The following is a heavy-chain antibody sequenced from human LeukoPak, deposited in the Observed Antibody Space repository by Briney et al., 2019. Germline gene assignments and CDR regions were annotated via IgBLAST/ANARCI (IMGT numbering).Heavy chain of an antibody. CDR3: ARDPGGYMDV. CDR2: ISTSSSYI. D-gene: IGHD3-10*01. J-gene: IGHJ6*03. Sequence: NTGGSLRLSCTASGFTLNNDAMNWVRQAPGKGLEWVSSISTSSSYINYADSVKGRFTISRDNAKNSLYLQTNSLRAEDTTVYYCARDPGGYMDVWGKGTTVTISS. V-gene: IGHV3-21*01. CDR1: GFTLNNDA.